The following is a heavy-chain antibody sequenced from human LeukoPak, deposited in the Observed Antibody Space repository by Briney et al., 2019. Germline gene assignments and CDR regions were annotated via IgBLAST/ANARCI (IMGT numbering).Heavy chain of an antibody. Sequence: PGRSLRLSCAASGFTFSTYAMNWVRQAPGKGLEWVAVISFDGSGQHYADSVKGRYTISRDNSKKMVYLQMNSLRAEDTAVYFCARAFRGMLTSTIYWGQGMLVTVSS. CDR3: ARAFRGMLTSTIY. CDR1: GFTFSTYA. J-gene: IGHJ4*02. D-gene: IGHD2-21*02. V-gene: IGHV3-30*04. CDR2: ISFDGSGQ.